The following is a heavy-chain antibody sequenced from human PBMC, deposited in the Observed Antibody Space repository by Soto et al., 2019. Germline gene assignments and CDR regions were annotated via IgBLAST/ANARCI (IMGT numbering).Heavy chain of an antibody. CDR3: ARRADGRQELWCPSSCYCGLKG. CDR1: GYSFTSYW. V-gene: IGHV5-51*01. D-gene: IGHD5-18*01. Sequence: PGESLEISCKGSGYSFTSYWIGWVRQMPGKGLEWMGIIYPGDSDTRYSPSFQGQVTSSADRSISTAYLQWSSLKASDTAMYYRARRADGRQELWCPSSCYCGLKGWERVTRITVSS. CDR2: IYPGDSDT. J-gene: IGHJ6*01.